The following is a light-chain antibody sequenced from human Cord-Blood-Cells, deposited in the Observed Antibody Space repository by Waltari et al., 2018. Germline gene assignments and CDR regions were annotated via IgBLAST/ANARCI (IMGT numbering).Light chain of an antibody. J-gene: IGLJ2*01. CDR1: SSDVGGYNY. CDR3: SSYTSSSTLV. Sequence: QSALTQPASVSGSPGQSITISCTGTSSDVGGYNYVSWYQQHPGKAPKLMIYYAGKRPSGVSNRFSGSKSCNTASLTISGLQAEDEADYYCSSYTSSSTLVFGGGTKLTVL. V-gene: IGLV2-14*01. CDR2: YAG.